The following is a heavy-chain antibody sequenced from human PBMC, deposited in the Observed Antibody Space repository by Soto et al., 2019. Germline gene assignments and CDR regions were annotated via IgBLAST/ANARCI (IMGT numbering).Heavy chain of an antibody. CDR3: AGERGYGGNSGLDS. CDR2: IYYSGRA. CDR1: GGSINSGGYY. V-gene: IGHV4-31*03. J-gene: IGHJ4*02. Sequence: QVQLQESGPGLVEPSQTLSLTCTVSGGSINSGGYYWSRIRQDPGKGLEWIGYIYYSGRAYYNPSLRSRVTISLATSENQFSLNRRFVTAAEAAMYYCAGERGYGGNSGLDSWGQGTLVTVSS. D-gene: IGHD2-21*02.